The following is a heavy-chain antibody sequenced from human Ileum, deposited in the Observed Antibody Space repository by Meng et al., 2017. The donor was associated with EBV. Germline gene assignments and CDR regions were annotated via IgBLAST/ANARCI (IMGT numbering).Heavy chain of an antibody. CDR1: GYTFTSYD. CDR2: MNPNRGTT. Sequence: QVQLVQSGAEVKKPGASVKVSCKASGYTFTSYDINWVRQGTGQGLEWMGWMNPNRGTTGYAQKFQGRVTMTRNISKSTAYMDLSSLRSEGTAVYYCATGVADFEYWGQGTLVTVSS. V-gene: IGHV1-8*01. J-gene: IGHJ4*02. D-gene: IGHD6-19*01. CDR3: ATGVADFEY.